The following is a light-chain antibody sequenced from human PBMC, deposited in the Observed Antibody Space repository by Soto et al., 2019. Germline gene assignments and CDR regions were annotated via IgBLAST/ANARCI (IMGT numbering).Light chain of an antibody. Sequence: EIVLTXSPAXLXLSPGXRATLSXRASQSVXSFLAWFQQKPGQAPRLLIYDASNRATGIPARFSGSGSGTDFTLTISSLEPEDFAVYYCQQRANWPPTFGQGTKLEI. CDR1: QSVXSF. V-gene: IGKV3-11*01. CDR2: DAS. CDR3: QQRANWPPT. J-gene: IGKJ2*01.